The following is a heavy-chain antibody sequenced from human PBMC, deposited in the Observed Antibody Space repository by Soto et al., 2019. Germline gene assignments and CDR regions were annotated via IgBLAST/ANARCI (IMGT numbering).Heavy chain of an antibody. V-gene: IGHV1-18*01. CDR1: GYTFGTSG. J-gene: IGHJ4*02. D-gene: IGHD3-22*01. Sequence: QVKLVQSGAEVKKPGTSMKVSCKASGYTFGTSGISWIRQAPGQGLEWMGWISAYNDNTNYEQKLQDRVTMTTDTSTNTAYLELRSLRSDDTAVYYCARAGHYYDSSGDANWGQGTLVTVSS. CDR2: ISAYNDNT. CDR3: ARAGHYYDSSGDAN.